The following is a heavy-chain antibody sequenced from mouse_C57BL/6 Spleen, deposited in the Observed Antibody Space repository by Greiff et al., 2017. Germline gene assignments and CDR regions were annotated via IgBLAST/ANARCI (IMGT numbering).Heavy chain of an antibody. CDR1: GYTFTDYY. Sequence: VQLQQSGPELVKPGASVKISCKASGYTFTDYYMNWVKQSHGKSLEWIGDINPNNGGTSYNQKFKGKATLTVDKSSSTAYMELRSLTSEDSAVYYCARRGSRMDYWGQGTSVTVSS. V-gene: IGHV1-26*01. CDR3: ARRGSRMDY. J-gene: IGHJ4*01. CDR2: INPNNGGT. D-gene: IGHD1-1*01.